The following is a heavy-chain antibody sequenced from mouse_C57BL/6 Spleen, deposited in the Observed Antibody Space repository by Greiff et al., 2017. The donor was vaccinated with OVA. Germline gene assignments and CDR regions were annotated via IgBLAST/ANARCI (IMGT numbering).Heavy chain of an antibody. CDR2: ISDGGSYT. CDR3: ARGDWDAY. J-gene: IGHJ3*01. CDR1: GFTFSSYA. D-gene: IGHD4-1*01. Sequence: EVKLVESGGGLVKPGGSLKLSCAASGFTFSSYAMSWVRQTPEKRLEWVATISDGGSYTYYPDNVKGRFTISRDNAKNNLYLQMSHLKSEDTAMYYCARGDWDAYWGQGTLVTVSA. V-gene: IGHV5-4*03.